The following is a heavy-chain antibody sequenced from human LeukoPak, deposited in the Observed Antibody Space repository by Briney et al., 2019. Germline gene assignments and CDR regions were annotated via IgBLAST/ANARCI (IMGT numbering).Heavy chain of an antibody. D-gene: IGHD1-26*01. J-gene: IGHJ5*02. V-gene: IGHV4-61*02. CDR3: AGGSYPDWFDP. CDR1: GGSISSGSYY. CDR2: IYTSGST. Sequence: SQTLSLTCTVSGGSISSGSYYWSWIRQPAGKGLGWIGRIYTSGSTNYNPSLKGRVTISVDTSKNQFSLKLSSVTAADTAVYYCAGGSYPDWFDPWGQGTLVTVSS.